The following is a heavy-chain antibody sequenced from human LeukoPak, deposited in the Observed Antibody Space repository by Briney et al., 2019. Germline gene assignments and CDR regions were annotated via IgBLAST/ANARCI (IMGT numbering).Heavy chain of an antibody. D-gene: IGHD3-10*01. J-gene: IGHJ4*02. CDR1: GFTFSSYS. V-gene: IGHV3-21*04. CDR2: ISSIGTYI. CDR3: ARASHLGGSGRTFDY. Sequence: GGSLRLSCAASGFTFSSYSMNWVRQAPGKGLEWVSFISSIGTYINYADSMKGRFTISRDNANNSLYLLMNSLRANATAVYFCARASHLGGSGRTFDYWGQGTLVTVSS.